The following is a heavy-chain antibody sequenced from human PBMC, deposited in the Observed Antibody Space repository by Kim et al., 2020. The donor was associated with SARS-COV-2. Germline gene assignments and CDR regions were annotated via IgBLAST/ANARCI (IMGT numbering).Heavy chain of an antibody. Sequence: LSLTCAASGFTFSSYSMNWVRQAPGKGLEWVSYISSSSSTIYYADSVKGRFTISRDNAKNSLYLQMNSLRDEDTAVYYCARDYHYGSGSPNWFDPWGQGTLVTVSS. CDR1: GFTFSSYS. CDR2: ISSSSSTI. J-gene: IGHJ5*02. CDR3: ARDYHYGSGSPNWFDP. V-gene: IGHV3-48*02. D-gene: IGHD3-10*01.